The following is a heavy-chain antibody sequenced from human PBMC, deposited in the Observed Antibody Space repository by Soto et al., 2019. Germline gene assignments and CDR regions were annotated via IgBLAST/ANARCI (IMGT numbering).Heavy chain of an antibody. Sequence: QVQLVQSGAEVKQPGSSVKVSCKASGGTFSSYAISWVRQAPGQGIEWMGGIIPIFGTANYAQKFQGRVTITADESTSTAYMELSSLRSEDTAVYYCARESGYYPNFYYFDYWGQGTLVTVSS. CDR2: IIPIFGTA. J-gene: IGHJ4*02. CDR3: ARESGYYPNFYYFDY. D-gene: IGHD3-22*01. V-gene: IGHV1-69*01. CDR1: GGTFSSYA.